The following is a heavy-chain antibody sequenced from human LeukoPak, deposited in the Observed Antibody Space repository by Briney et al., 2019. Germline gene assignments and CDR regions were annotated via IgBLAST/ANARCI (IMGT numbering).Heavy chain of an antibody. J-gene: IGHJ5*02. CDR1: GGSISSYY. V-gene: IGHV4-4*07. CDR2: IYTSGST. CDR3: ARGGRVTMLRGASNWFDP. Sequence: SETLSLTCTVSGGSISSYYWSWIRQPAGKGLEWIGRIYTSGSTNYNPSLKSRVTISVDTSKNQFSLKLSSVTAADTAVYYCARGGRVTMLRGASNWFDPWGQGTLVTVSS. D-gene: IGHD3-10*01.